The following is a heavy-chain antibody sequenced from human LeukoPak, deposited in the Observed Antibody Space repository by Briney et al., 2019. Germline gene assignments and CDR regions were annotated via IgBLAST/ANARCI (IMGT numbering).Heavy chain of an antibody. CDR3: ARAATYYYGSGSFDY. CDR1: GGSFSGYY. Sequence: SETLSLTCAVYGGSFSGYYWSWIRQPPGKGLEWIGYIYYSGSTNYNPSLKSRVTISVDTSKNQFSLKLSSVTAADTAVYYCARAATYYYGSGSFDYWGQGTLVTVSS. J-gene: IGHJ4*02. CDR2: IYYSGST. V-gene: IGHV4-59*01. D-gene: IGHD3-10*01.